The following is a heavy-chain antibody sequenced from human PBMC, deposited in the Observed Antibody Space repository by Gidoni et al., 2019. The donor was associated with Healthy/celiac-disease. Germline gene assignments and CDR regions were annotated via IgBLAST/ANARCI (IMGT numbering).Heavy chain of an antibody. CDR2: IKSKTDGGTT. V-gene: IGHV3-15*01. CDR3: TTESGYYDSSAHSHACDI. D-gene: IGHD3-22*01. CDR1: RFTFSTAW. J-gene: IGHJ3*02. Sequence: EVQLVESGGGLVKPGGSLRLSCAASRFTFSTAWLSWVRQAPGKGLEWVGRIKSKTDGGTTDYAAPVKGRFTIAIDDSKNTMYLQMNSLKTEETAVYYCTTESGYYDSSAHSHACDIWGEGTMVTVSS.